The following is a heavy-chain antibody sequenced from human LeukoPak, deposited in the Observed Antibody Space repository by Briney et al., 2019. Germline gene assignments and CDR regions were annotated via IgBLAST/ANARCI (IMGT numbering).Heavy chain of an antibody. CDR1: RDTFSNDNYA. CDR3: ARTRGVNGFDV. J-gene: IGHJ3*01. V-gene: IGHV1-3*04. D-gene: IGHD3-10*01. CDR2: FNTGNGNT. Sequence: GASVKVSCKADRDTFSNDNYAIQWVRQAPGQRPEWMGWFNTGNGNTRNSQKFQDGVTITSDTSASTVYMELSSLRSEDTALYYCARTRGVNGFDVWGQGTLITVSS.